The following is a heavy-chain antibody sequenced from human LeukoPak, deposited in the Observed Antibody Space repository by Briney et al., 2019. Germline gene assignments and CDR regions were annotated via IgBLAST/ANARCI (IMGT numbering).Heavy chain of an antibody. Sequence: SETLSLTCTVSAGSVSGSSYSWGWIRQPPGKGLEWIATIYFTGNTYYSPSLKSRVTISVDTSKNQFSLKLSSMTAADTAVYYCARHGLISSGWSHWFDPWGQGTLVPVSS. D-gene: IGHD6-13*01. CDR3: ARHGLISSGWSHWFDP. CDR1: AGSVSGSSYS. CDR2: IYFTGNT. J-gene: IGHJ5*02. V-gene: IGHV4-39*01.